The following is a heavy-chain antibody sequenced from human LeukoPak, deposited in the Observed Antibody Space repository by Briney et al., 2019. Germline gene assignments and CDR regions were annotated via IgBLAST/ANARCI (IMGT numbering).Heavy chain of an antibody. CDR2: INPNSGGT. Sequence: GASVTVSFKASGYTFTGYYMHWVRQAPGQGLEWMGWINPNSGGTNYAQKFQGRATMTRDTSISTAYMELSRLRSDDTAVYYCARDRSYHSTYDYWGQGTLVTVSS. V-gene: IGHV1-2*02. D-gene: IGHD3-10*01. CDR1: GYTFTGYY. CDR3: ARDRSYHSTYDY. J-gene: IGHJ4*02.